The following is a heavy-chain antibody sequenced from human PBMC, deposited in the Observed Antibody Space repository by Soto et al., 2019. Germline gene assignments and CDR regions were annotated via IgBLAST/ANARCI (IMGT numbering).Heavy chain of an antibody. V-gene: IGHV3-13*01. Sequence: GGSLRLSCAASGFIFSSYDMHWVRQAAGKGLEWVSAIGTAAATFYPASVKGRFTISSENAKNALYLQMDSLSAEDTAVYYCARGDCSGGRCRRTARTLLHHWGEGTLVTVS. CDR1: GFIFSSYD. D-gene: IGHD2-15*01. J-gene: IGHJ1*01. CDR3: ARGDCSGGRCRRTARTLLHH. CDR2: IGTAAAT.